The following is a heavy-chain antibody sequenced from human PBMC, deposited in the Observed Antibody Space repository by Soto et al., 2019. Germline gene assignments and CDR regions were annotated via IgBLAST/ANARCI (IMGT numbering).Heavy chain of an antibody. J-gene: IGHJ6*02. D-gene: IGHD2-2*01. CDR3: ARDWGYCSSTSCYGRYYGMDV. Sequence: GGSLRLSCAASGFTFSSYGMHWVRQAPGKGLEWVAVIWYDGSNKYYADSVKGRFTISRDNSKNTLYLQMNSLRAEDTAVYYCARDWGYCSSTSCYGRYYGMDVWGQGTTVTVSS. V-gene: IGHV3-33*01. CDR2: IWYDGSNK. CDR1: GFTFSSYG.